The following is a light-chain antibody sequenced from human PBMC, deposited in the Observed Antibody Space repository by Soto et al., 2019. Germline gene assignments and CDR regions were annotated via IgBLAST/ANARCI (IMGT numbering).Light chain of an antibody. CDR3: QKYNNWART. Sequence: EIVMTQSPATPSLPQAYIATLSFTASQSVSNNLAWYQQKPGQAPRLLMYGASTRATGIPARFSGSGSGTEFTLTISSLQSADFAVYFCQKYNNWARTFGQGTKVDIK. J-gene: IGKJ1*01. CDR1: QSVSNN. V-gene: IGKV3-15*01. CDR2: GAS.